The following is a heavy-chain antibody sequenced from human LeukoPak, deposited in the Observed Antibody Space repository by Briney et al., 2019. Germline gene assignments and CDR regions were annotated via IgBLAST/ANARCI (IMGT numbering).Heavy chain of an antibody. CDR2: INPNGGST. CDR3: TTLPWEAGRDY. V-gene: IGHV3-74*01. CDR1: GFTLSNYW. D-gene: IGHD6-19*01. J-gene: IGHJ4*02. Sequence: PGGSLKFSCSASGFTLSNYWMHWVRQGPGKGLVWVSRINPNGGSTSYADSVKGRFTIPRDNAKNTLYLQMDSLRVEDTAVYYCTTLPWEAGRDYWGQGTLVTVSS.